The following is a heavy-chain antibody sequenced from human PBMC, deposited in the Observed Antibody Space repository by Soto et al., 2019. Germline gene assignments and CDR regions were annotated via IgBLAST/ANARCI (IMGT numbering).Heavy chain of an antibody. V-gene: IGHV5-51*01. CDR1: GYSFTSYW. J-gene: IGHJ6*02. CDR2: IYPGDSDT. Sequence: PGESLKISCKGSGYSFTSYWIGWVRQMPGKGLERMGIIYPGDSDTRYSPSFQGQVTISADKSISTAYLQWSSLKASDTAMYYCARHVEAVVVAGYYYYYGMDVWGQGTTVTVSS. D-gene: IGHD2-15*01. CDR3: ARHVEAVVVAGYYYYYGMDV.